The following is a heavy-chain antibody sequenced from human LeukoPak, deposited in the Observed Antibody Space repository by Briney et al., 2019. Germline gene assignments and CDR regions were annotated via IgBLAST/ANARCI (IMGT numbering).Heavy chain of an antibody. Sequence: PGGSLRLSCAASGFTFSSYGMNWVRQAPGKGLEWVSSISNSGNFIYYTDSVKGRFSISRDDAKNSLLLQMDSLRADDTAVYYCARNRGPNNVFDNWGQGTMVTVSS. CDR1: GFTFSSYG. CDR3: ARNRGPNNVFDN. D-gene: IGHD2-8*01. V-gene: IGHV3-21*06. J-gene: IGHJ3*02. CDR2: ISNSGNFI.